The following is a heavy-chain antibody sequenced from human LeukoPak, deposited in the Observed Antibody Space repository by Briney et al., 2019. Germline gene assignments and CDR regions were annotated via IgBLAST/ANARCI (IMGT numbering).Heavy chain of an antibody. CDR2: ISYDGSNK. D-gene: IGHD2/OR15-2a*01. CDR1: GFTFSVYG. J-gene: IGHJ4*02. V-gene: IGHV3-30*18. CDR3: VKTPYSSTWYVGDS. Sequence: PGGSLRLSCAASGFTFSVYGMHWVRQAPGKGLEWVAVISYDGSNKYYADSVKGRFTISRDNSKNTLYLQMSSLRPEDSAVYYCVKTPYSSTWYVGDSWGQGTLVTVSS.